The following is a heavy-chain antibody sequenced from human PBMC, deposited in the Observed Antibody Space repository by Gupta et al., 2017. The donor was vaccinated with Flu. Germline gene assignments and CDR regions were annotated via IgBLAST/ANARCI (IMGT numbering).Heavy chain of an antibody. D-gene: IGHD2-15*01. Sequence: EVQLLESGGGLVQPGGSLRLSCAASGFTFSRYAMRWVRQVPGKGLEWVSDISGSGGHTFYADSVKGRFTISRDNPKNMVYLQMNSLRAEDTAFYYCAKDIRGGCSGGGCYYWGQGTLVTVSS. CDR3: AKDIRGGCSGGGCYY. CDR1: GFTFSRYA. V-gene: IGHV3-23*01. J-gene: IGHJ4*02. CDR2: ISGSGGHT.